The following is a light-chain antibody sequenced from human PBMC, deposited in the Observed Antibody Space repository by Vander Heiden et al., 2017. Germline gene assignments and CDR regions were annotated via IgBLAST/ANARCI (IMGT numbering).Light chain of an antibody. CDR1: QSVLYPSMNKNC. J-gene: IGKJ4*01. V-gene: IGKV4-1*01. CDR3: QQYYTNPPT. CDR2: WAS. Sequence: DIVMTQSPDSLTVSLGQRATINCKSSQSVLYPSMNKNCLAWYQQTPGQPPMLLIYWASTRESVVPDRYSGSGSGTDFTLTISSLQAEYVAIYYCQQYYTNPPTFGGGTKVEIK.